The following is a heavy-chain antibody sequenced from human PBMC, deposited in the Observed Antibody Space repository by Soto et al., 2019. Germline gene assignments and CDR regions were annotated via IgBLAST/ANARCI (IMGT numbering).Heavy chain of an antibody. J-gene: IGHJ4*02. CDR3: ARDSRPHHCSSTSCYLDY. V-gene: IGHV4-30-4*01. CDR1: GGSISSGDYY. CDR2: IYYSGST. D-gene: IGHD2-2*01. Sequence: LSLTCTVSGGSISSGDYYWSWIRQPPGKGLEWIGYIYYSGSTYYNPSLKSRVTISVDTSKNQFSLKLSSVTAADTAVYYCARDSRPHHCSSTSCYLDYWGQGTLVTVSS.